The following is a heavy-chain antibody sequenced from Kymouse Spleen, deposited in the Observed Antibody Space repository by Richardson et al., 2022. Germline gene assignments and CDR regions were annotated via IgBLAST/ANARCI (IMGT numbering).Heavy chain of an antibody. J-gene: IGHJ5*02. D-gene: IGHD6-13*01. CDR2: INHSGST. V-gene: IGHV4-34*01. CDR1: GGSFSGYY. CDR3: ARTAAAGRNWFDP. Sequence: QVQLQQWGAGLLKPSETLSLTCAVYGGSFSGYYWSWIRQPPGKGLEWIGEINHSGSTNYNPSLKSRVTISVDTSKNQFSLKLSSVTAADTAVYYCARTAAAGRNWFDPWGQGTLVTVSS.